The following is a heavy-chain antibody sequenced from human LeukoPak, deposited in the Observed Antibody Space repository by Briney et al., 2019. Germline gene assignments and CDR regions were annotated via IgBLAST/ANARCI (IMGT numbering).Heavy chain of an antibody. CDR3: AKAAAMAWFDP. D-gene: IGHD2-2*01. V-gene: IGHV4-34*01. Sequence: PSETLSLTCAVYGGSFSGYYWSWIRQPPGKGLEWIGEINHSGSTNYNPSLKSRVTISVDTSKNQFPLKLSSVTAADTAVYYCAKAAAMAWFDPWGQGTLVTVSS. J-gene: IGHJ5*02. CDR2: INHSGST. CDR1: GGSFSGYY.